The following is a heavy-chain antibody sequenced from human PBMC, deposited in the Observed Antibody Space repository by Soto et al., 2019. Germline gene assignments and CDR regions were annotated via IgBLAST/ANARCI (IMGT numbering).Heavy chain of an antibody. J-gene: IGHJ6*02. D-gene: IGHD1-26*01. V-gene: IGHV4-39*01. CDR3: ARSVGDYYYGMDV. Sequence: QLQLQESGPGMVKPSETLSLTCTVSGASITSTSYHWGWIRQPPGKGLEWIGNFYYSGSTYYNPSLRIRVTISVDAXXXXFXVXXXXXXXXXXXXXYCARSVGDYYYGMDVWGQGTTVTVSS. CDR2: FYYSGST. CDR1: GASITSTSYH.